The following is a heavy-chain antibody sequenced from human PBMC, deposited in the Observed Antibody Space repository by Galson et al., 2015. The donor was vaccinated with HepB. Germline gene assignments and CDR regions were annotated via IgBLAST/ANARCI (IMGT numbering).Heavy chain of an antibody. CDR2: IIAGCGTT. CDR1: GLIFSAYG. D-gene: IGHD3-10*01. J-gene: IGHJ4*02. V-gene: IGHV1-69*06. CDR3: AKDGAYYGYYFDY. Sequence: SLRVSCEASGLIFSAYGISWVRQAPGQGLEWMGGIIAGCGTTHYADKVQGRFTITGDKSTSTVYMEMSSLRAEDTAVYYCAKDGAYYGYYFDYWGQGTLVTVSP.